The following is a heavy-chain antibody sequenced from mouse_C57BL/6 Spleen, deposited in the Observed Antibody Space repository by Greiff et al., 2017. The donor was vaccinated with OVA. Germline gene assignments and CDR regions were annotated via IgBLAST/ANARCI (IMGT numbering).Heavy chain of an antibody. J-gene: IGHJ2*01. Sequence: VKLMESGAELARPGASVKLSCKASGYTFTSYGISWVKQRTGQGLEWIGEIYPRSGNTYYNEKFKGKATLTADKSLSTAYMELRSLTSEDSAVYFCAREGVYDGYYPFDYWGQGTTLTVSS. CDR3: AREGVYDGYYPFDY. CDR1: GYTFTSYG. D-gene: IGHD2-3*01. CDR2: IYPRSGNT. V-gene: IGHV1-81*01.